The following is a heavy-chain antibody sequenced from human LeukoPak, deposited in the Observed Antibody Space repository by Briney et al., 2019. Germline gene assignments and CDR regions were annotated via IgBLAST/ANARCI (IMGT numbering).Heavy chain of an antibody. CDR1: GFTFSSYG. D-gene: IGHD6-19*01. CDR3: AKDGTVAGNFDY. V-gene: IGHV3-30*18. CDR2: ISYDGSNK. J-gene: IGHJ4*02. Sequence: GGSLRLSCAASGFTFSSYGMHWVRQAPGKGLEGVAVISYDGSNKYYADSVKGRFTISRDNSKNTLYLQMNSLRAEDTAVYYCAKDGTVAGNFDYWGQGTLVTVSS.